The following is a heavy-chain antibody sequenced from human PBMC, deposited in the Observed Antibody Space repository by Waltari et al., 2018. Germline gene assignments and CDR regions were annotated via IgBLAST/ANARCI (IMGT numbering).Heavy chain of an antibody. V-gene: IGHV3-30*01. D-gene: IGHD6-13*01. CDR1: GFTFSSYA. CDR2: ISYDGSNK. Sequence: QVQLVESGGGVVQPGRSLRLSCAAPGFTFSSYAIHWVRQAPGKGLEWVAVISYDGSNKYYADSVKGRFTISRDNSKNTLYLQMNSLRAEDTAVYYCASTAAALQGDYWGQGTLVTVSS. J-gene: IGHJ4*02. CDR3: ASTAAALQGDY.